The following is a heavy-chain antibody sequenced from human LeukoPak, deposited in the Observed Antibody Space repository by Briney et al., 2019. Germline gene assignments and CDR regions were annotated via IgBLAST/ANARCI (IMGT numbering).Heavy chain of an antibody. CDR1: AFSLNAYN. J-gene: IGHJ4*02. CDR3: VRDRGTYRPIDY. D-gene: IGHD1-26*01. Sequence: TGGSLRLSCAASAFSLNAYNMNWVRQAPGKGLEWVSSISYTGTYIYYADSVKGRFTISRDNAQNSLYLQMNSLRAEDTAIYYCVRDRGTYRPIDYWGQGTLVTVAS. CDR2: ISYTGTYI. V-gene: IGHV3-21*04.